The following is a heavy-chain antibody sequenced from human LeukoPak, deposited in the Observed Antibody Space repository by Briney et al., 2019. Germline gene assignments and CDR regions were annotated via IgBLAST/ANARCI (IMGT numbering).Heavy chain of an antibody. CDR3: ARPDCGGDCRLIQY. CDR1: GYSFTSYG. V-gene: IGHV1-2*02. D-gene: IGHD2-21*01. J-gene: IGHJ1*01. CDR2: INPNSGDT. Sequence: ASVKVSCKASGYSFTSYGISWVRQSPGQGLEWMGWINPNSGDTEFAQKFQGRVTMTRDTSISTTYMELSRLRSDDTAVYYCARPDCGGDCRLIQYWGQGTLVTVSS.